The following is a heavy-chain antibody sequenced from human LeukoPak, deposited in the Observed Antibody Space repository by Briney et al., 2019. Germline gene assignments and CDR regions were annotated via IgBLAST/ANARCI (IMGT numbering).Heavy chain of an antibody. Sequence: GGSLRLSCAASGFTFSDYYMSWIRHAPGKGLEGVSYISSSGSTIYYAVSVKGRFTISRDNAKNSLYLKMKSLRAEDTAVYYCARTAMVAAVFDYWGQGTLVTVSS. CDR3: ARTAMVAAVFDY. D-gene: IGHD5-18*01. CDR1: GFTFSDYY. V-gene: IGHV3-11*01. J-gene: IGHJ4*02. CDR2: ISSSGSTI.